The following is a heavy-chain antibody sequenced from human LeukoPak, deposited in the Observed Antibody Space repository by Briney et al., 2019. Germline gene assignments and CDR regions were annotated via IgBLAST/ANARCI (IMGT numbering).Heavy chain of an antibody. J-gene: IGHJ4*02. V-gene: IGHV3-23*01. Sequence: GGSLRLSCAASGFTFSSYAMSWVRQAPGKGLEWVSAISSSCGTTYYPDSVRGRFTISRDNSKNTLYLQMNSPRAEDTAVYYCAKSLILRYSSSWYGGGFDHWGQGTLVTVSS. CDR1: GFTFSSYA. CDR3: AKSLILRYSSSWYGGGFDH. CDR2: ISSSCGTT. D-gene: IGHD6-13*01.